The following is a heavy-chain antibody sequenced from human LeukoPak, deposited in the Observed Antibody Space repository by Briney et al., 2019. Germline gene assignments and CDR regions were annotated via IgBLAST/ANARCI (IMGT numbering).Heavy chain of an antibody. CDR2: IYYSGGT. D-gene: IGHD4-23*01. V-gene: IGHV4-59*01. J-gene: IGHJ4*02. CDR3: AREPLGDYGGNSGFDY. Sequence: AETLSLSCTVSGSSISSYYLNWIRQPPGKGLEWIGYIYYSGGTNYNPSLKSRVTISVDTSKNQFSLKLSSVTAADTAVYYCAREPLGDYGGNSGFDYWGQGSLVTVSS. CDR1: GSSISSYY.